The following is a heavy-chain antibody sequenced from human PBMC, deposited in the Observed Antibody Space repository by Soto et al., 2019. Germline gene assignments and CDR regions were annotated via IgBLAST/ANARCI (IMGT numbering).Heavy chain of an antibody. V-gene: IGHV3-11*01. D-gene: IGHD3-22*01. CDR3: ARAPPYYYDSSGYYYGY. J-gene: IGHJ4*02. CDR1: GFTFSDYY. CDR2: ISSSGSTI. Sequence: LRLSCAASGFTFSDYYMSWIRQAPGKGLEWVSYISSSGSTIYYADSVKGRFTISRDNAKNSLYLQMNSLRAEDTAVYYCARAPPYYYDSSGYYYGYWGQGTLVTVSS.